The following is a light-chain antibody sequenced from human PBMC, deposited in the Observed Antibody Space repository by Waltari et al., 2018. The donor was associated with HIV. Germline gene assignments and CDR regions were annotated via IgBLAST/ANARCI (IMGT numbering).Light chain of an antibody. Sequence: QSVLAQPPSVSGTPGQRVTISCSGTTSNIGTNVVNWYQQVPGTAPNLLISSNNQRPSGVPDRFSGFKSGTSASLAINGLQSEDEADYYCATWDDTPTGHVLFGGGTKVTVL. CDR2: SNN. CDR3: ATWDDTPTGHVL. CDR1: TSNIGTNV. V-gene: IGLV1-44*01. J-gene: IGLJ2*01.